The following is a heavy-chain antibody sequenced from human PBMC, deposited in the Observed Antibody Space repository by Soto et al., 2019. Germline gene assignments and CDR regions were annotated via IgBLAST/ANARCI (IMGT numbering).Heavy chain of an antibody. J-gene: IGHJ4*02. V-gene: IGHV3-23*01. CDR2: ISGTGGTT. CDR3: TRAASSIPIDY. Sequence: EVQLLESGGGLLQPGGSVRLSCVASGFAFSSCAMSWVRQAPGKGLEWVSSISGTGGTTFSADSVKGRFTISRDNSTNPLYLQMNSLTADDTAIYYCTRAASSIPIDYWCQGTPVTVSS. D-gene: IGHD1-26*01. CDR1: GFAFSSCA.